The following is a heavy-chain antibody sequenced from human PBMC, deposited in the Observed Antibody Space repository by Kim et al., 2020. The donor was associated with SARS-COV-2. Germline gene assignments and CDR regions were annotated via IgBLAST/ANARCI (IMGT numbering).Heavy chain of an antibody. V-gene: IGHV3-74*01. J-gene: IGHJ6*02. CDR3: ARERGNYYYGTDV. Sequence: GGSLRLSCAASGFTFSSYWMHWVRQAPGKGLVWVSRINSDAGTTRYADSVKGRFTISRDNAKKTLYLQMNSLRAEDTAVYYCARERGNYYYGTDVWGQGTTVTVSS. CDR1: GFTFSSYW. CDR2: INSDAGTT.